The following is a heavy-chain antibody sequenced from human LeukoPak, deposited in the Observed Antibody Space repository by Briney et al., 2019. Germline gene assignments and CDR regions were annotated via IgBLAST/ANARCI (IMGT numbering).Heavy chain of an antibody. V-gene: IGHV1-46*01. CDR3: ARDRSTAAAGRSWYFDL. Sequence: ASVKVSCKASGYTFTSYYMDWVRQAPGQGLEWMGIINPSGGSTIYAHKFQGRVTMTRDMSTSTVYMELSSLRSEDTAVYYCARDRSTAAAGRSWYFDLWGRGTLVTVSS. J-gene: IGHJ2*01. CDR2: INPSGGST. CDR1: GYTFTSYY. D-gene: IGHD6-13*01.